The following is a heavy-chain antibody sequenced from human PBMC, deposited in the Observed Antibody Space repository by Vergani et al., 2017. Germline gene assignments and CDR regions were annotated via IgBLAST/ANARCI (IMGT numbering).Heavy chain of an antibody. Sequence: EVQLLESGGGLVQPGGSLRLSCAASGFTFSNAWMSWVRQAPGKGLEWVGRIKSKTDGGTTDYAAPVKGRFTISRDDSKNTLYLQMNSLKTEDTAVYYCTSYYDFWSGYDFDYWGQGTLVTVSS. J-gene: IGHJ4*02. D-gene: IGHD3-3*01. CDR1: GFTFSNAW. CDR3: TSYYDFWSGYDFDY. CDR2: IKSKTDGGTT. V-gene: IGHV3-15*01.